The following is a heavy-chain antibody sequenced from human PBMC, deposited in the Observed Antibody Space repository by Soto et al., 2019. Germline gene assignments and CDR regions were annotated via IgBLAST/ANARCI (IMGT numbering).Heavy chain of an antibody. V-gene: IGHV3-30*18. Sequence: GGSLRLSCAASGFTYSSYGMHWVRQAPGEGLEWVAVISYDGSNKYYADSVKGRFTISRDNSKNTLYLQMNSLRAEDTAVYYCAKKSYSSSWPYYYYYGMDVWGQGTTVTVSS. CDR2: ISYDGSNK. CDR3: AKKSYSSSWPYYYYYGMDV. J-gene: IGHJ6*02. D-gene: IGHD6-13*01. CDR1: GFTYSSYG.